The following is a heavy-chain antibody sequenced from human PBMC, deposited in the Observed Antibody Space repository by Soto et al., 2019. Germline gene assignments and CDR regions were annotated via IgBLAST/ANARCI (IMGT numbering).Heavy chain of an antibody. CDR2: VSGGGTST. CDR1: GFSFGGYA. D-gene: IGHD1-26*01. CDR3: AKWGGYYAYYSEMDV. V-gene: IGHV3-23*04. Sequence: EVQLVESGGDFVQPGGSLRLSCAGYGFSFGGYAMSWVRQAPGKGLEWISGVSGGGTSTYYAGSVKGRFTISRDSSVVYLQMNSLRADDKAVYYCAKWGGYYAYYSEMDVWGRGTTVTVSS. J-gene: IGHJ6*02.